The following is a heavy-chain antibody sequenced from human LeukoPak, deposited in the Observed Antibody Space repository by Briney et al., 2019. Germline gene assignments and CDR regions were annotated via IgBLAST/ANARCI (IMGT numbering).Heavy chain of an antibody. D-gene: IGHD1-26*01. V-gene: IGHV3-30-3*01. CDR2: ISYDGSNK. J-gene: IGHJ4*02. Sequence: QPGRSLRLSCAASGFTFSSYAMHWVRQAPGKGLEWVAVISYDGSNKYYADSVKGRFTISRDNAQNSLYLQMNSLRAEDTAIYYCVRDRGTYRPIDYWGQGTLVTVSS. CDR1: GFTFSSYA. CDR3: VRDRGTYRPIDY.